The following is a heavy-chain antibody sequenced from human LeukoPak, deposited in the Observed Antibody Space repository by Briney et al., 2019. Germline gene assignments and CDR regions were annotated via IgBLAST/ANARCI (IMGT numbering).Heavy chain of an antibody. Sequence: GGSLRLSCTASGFTFGDYAMSWFRQAPGKGLEWVGFIRSKAYGGTTEYAASVKGRFTISRDDSKSIAYLQMNSLKTEDTAVYYCTVNYYDSSGYYYEVAFDIWGQGTMVTVSS. CDR1: GFTFGDYA. V-gene: IGHV3-49*03. CDR2: IRSKAYGGTT. D-gene: IGHD3-22*01. J-gene: IGHJ3*02. CDR3: TVNYYDSSGYYYEVAFDI.